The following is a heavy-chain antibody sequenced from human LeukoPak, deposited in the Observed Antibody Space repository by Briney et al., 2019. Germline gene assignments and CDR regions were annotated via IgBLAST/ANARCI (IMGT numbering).Heavy chain of an antibody. J-gene: IGHJ2*01. D-gene: IGHD2/OR15-2a*01. CDR2: ISPYNGNT. CDR1: GYXFSSYA. Sequence: ASVKVSCKASGYXFSSYAISWVRQAPGQGLEWMGWISPYNGNTNSAQKFQGRVTMTTDTSTSAAYMELRSLRSDDTAVYYCARDNTWYFDLWGRGTLVTVSS. V-gene: IGHV1-18*01. CDR3: ARDNTWYFDL.